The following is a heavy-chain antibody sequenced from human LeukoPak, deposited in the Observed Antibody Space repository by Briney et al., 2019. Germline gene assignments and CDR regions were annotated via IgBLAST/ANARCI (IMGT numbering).Heavy chain of an antibody. J-gene: IGHJ4*02. V-gene: IGHV4-61*02. D-gene: IGHD2-2*01. CDR2: IYTSGST. CDR3: ARDRVDYCSSTSCYGYYFDY. Sequence: SQTLSLTCTVSGGSISSGSYYWSWIRQPAGKGLEWIGRIYTSGSTNYNPSLKSRVTISVDTSKNQFSLKLSSVTAADTAVHYCARDRVDYCSSTSCYGYYFDYWGQGTLVTVSS. CDR1: GGSISSGSYY.